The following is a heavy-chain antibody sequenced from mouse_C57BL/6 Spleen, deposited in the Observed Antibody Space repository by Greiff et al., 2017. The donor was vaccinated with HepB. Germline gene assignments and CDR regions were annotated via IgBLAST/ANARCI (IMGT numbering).Heavy chain of an antibody. Sequence: DVKLQESGPGLVKPSQSLSLTCTVTGYSITSGYCWNWIRQFPGNKLEWMGYISYSGSNNYNPSLKSRISITRDTSKNQFFLQLNSVTTEDTATYYCARTARIKYWGQGTTLTVSS. CDR2: ISYSGSN. CDR1: GYSITSGYC. CDR3: ARTARIKY. V-gene: IGHV3-1*02. J-gene: IGHJ2*01. D-gene: IGHD1-2*01.